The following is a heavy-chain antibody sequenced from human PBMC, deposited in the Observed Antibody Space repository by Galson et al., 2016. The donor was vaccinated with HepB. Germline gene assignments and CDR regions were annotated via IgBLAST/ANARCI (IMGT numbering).Heavy chain of an antibody. CDR2: TYYRSKWFN. Sequence: CAISGDSVSSNSAAWNWIRQSPSRGLEWLGRTYYRSKWFNNDAVSVKSRITINPDTSKNQFSLQLNSVTPEDTAVYYCARGTRAFSDYWGQGTLVTVSS. J-gene: IGHJ4*02. CDR3: ARGTRAFSDY. CDR1: GDSVSSNSAA. D-gene: IGHD1-1*01. V-gene: IGHV6-1*01.